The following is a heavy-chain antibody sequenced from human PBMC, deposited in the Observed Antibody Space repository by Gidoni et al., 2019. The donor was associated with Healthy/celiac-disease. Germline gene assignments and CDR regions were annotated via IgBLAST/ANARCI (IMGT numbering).Heavy chain of an antibody. CDR1: GYY. J-gene: IGHJ4*02. V-gene: IGHV4-34*01. D-gene: IGHD6-13*01. CDR3: ARRKGGAIIAAAGKRLDYFDY. Sequence: GYYWSWIRQPPGKGLEWIGEINHSGSTNYNPSLKSRVTISVDTSKNQFSLKLSSVTAADTAVYYCARRKGGAIIAAAGKRLDYFDYWGQGTLVTVSS. CDR2: INHSGST.